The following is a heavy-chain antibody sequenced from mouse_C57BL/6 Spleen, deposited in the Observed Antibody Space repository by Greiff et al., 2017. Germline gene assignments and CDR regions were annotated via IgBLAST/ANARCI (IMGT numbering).Heavy chain of an antibody. V-gene: IGHV1-53*01. D-gene: IGHD3-2*02. CDR3: ARVDSSGYGRFAY. Sequence: VKLQQPGTELVKPGASVKLSCKASGYTFTSYWMHWVKQRPGQGLEWIGNINPSNGGTNYNEKFKSKATLTVDKSSSTAYMQLSSLTSEDSAVYYCARVDSSGYGRFAYWGQGTLVTVSA. J-gene: IGHJ3*01. CDR2: INPSNGGT. CDR1: GYTFTSYW.